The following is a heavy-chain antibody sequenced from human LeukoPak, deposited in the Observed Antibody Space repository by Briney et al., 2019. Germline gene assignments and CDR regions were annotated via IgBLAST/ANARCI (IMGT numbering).Heavy chain of an antibody. D-gene: IGHD2-8*01. J-gene: IGHJ4*02. Sequence: GESLQISCQGSGYSFSAYWITWVRQMPGKGLEWMGRIDPSDSHINYSASFQGHVTISVDKSISTAYLQWSSLKASDTAMYYCASVYAGDFDYWGQGTLVTVSS. V-gene: IGHV5-10-1*01. CDR1: GYSFSAYW. CDR3: ASVYAGDFDY. CDR2: IDPSDSHI.